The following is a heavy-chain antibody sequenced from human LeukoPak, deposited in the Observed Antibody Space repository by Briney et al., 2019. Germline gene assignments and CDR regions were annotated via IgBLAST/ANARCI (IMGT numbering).Heavy chain of an antibody. V-gene: IGHV3-23*01. CDR2: ISGTGDSP. CDR1: GFTFRSYA. CDR3: AKDIGWFDP. J-gene: IGHJ5*02. Sequence: PGGSLRLSCAASGFTFRSYAMNWVRQAPGKGLEWVLAISGTGDSPHYADSVKGRFTISRDNSKNTLYLQMNSLRAEDTAFYYCAKDIGWFDPWGQGTLVTVSS.